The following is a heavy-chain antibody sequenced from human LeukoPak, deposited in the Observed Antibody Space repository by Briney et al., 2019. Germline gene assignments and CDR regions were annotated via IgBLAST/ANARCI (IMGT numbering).Heavy chain of an antibody. D-gene: IGHD6-13*01. J-gene: IGHJ4*02. Sequence: SVKVSCKASGGTFSSYAISWVRQAPGQGLEWMGGIIPIFGTANYAQKFQGRVTITADESTGTAYMELSSLRSEDTAVYYCARDSVLSSSWYYPFDYWGQGTLVTVSS. CDR1: GGTFSSYA. CDR3: ARDSVLSSSWYYPFDY. CDR2: IIPIFGTA. V-gene: IGHV1-69*13.